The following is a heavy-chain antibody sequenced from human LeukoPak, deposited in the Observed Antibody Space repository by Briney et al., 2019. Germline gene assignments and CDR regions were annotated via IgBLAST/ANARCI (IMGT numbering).Heavy chain of an antibody. D-gene: IGHD3/OR15-3a*01. V-gene: IGHV3-21*04. CDR3: ANGRGAFDI. CDR1: GFTFSRYT. Sequence: PGGSLRLSCAASGFTFSRYTMTWVRQAPGKGLEWVSSISTSSSYIYYADSVKGRFAISRDNAKKSLYLEMNSLRAEDTAVYYCANGRGAFDIRGQGTMVTVSS. CDR2: ISTSSSYI. J-gene: IGHJ3*02.